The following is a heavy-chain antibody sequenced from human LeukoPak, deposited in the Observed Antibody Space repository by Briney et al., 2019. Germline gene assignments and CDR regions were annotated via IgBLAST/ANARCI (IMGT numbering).Heavy chain of an antibody. CDR3: AKAGGTYYPDHFDP. Sequence: TGGSLRLSCAASGFTFSSYSMNWVRQAPGEGLEWVSSISSSSSYIYYADSVKGRFTISRDNSKNTLYMQMDSLRVEDTAVYYCAKAGGTYYPDHFDPWGQGTLVTVSS. J-gene: IGHJ5*02. CDR1: GFTFSSYS. CDR2: ISSSSSYI. D-gene: IGHD1-26*01. V-gene: IGHV3-21*01.